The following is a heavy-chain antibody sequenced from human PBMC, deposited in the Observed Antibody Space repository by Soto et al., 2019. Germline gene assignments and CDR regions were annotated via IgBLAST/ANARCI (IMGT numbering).Heavy chain of an antibody. CDR3: AADHSIAAAGLYYYYGMDV. D-gene: IGHD6-13*01. CDR2: INPSGGST. J-gene: IGHJ6*02. Sequence: GASVKVSCKASGYTFTSYYMHWVRQAPGQGLEWMGIINPSGGSTSYAQKFQGRVTMTRDTSTSTAYMELSSLRSEDTAVYYCAADHSIAAAGLYYYYGMDVWGQGTTVTVSS. CDR1: GYTFTSYY. V-gene: IGHV1-46*01.